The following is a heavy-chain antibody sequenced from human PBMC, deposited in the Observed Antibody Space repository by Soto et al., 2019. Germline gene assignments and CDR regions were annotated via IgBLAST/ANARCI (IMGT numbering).Heavy chain of an antibody. Sequence: QVQLVQSGAEVKKPGASVKVSCKASGYTFTSYAMHWVRQAPGQRLEWMGWINAGNGNTKYSQKFQGRVNITRDTSASTDYMGLSSLRSEDTAVYYCARGPGGPDGPGDYWGQGTLVTVSS. D-gene: IGHD2-15*01. CDR3: ARGPGGPDGPGDY. J-gene: IGHJ4*02. CDR1: GYTFTSYA. V-gene: IGHV1-3*01. CDR2: INAGNGNT.